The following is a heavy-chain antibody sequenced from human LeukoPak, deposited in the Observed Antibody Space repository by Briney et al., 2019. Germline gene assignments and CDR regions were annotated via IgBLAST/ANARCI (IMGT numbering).Heavy chain of an antibody. J-gene: IGHJ1*01. Sequence: GGSLRLSCAASGFTFSTYWMHWVRQVPGKGLVWVSRINTDGSSTTYADSVKGRFTISRDNAKNTLYLQMNSLRAEDTAVYYCARDYTNSSGWSGYFQHWGQGTLVTVSS. CDR2: INTDGSST. D-gene: IGHD6-19*01. CDR3: ARDYTNSSGWSGYFQH. CDR1: GFTFSTYW. V-gene: IGHV3-74*01.